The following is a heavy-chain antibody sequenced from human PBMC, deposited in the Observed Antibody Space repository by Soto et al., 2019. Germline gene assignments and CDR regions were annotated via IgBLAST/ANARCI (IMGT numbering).Heavy chain of an antibody. CDR1: GYTFTSYD. Sequence: GASVKVSCKASGYTFTSYDIDWVRQATGQGLERMGWMNTNSGNTVFAQKFQGRVTMTRNTSIITAYMELSSLRSEDTAVYYCARALDGDYPRNLNWFDPWGQGTLVTVSS. D-gene: IGHD4-17*01. CDR2: MNTNSGNT. CDR3: ARALDGDYPRNLNWFDP. V-gene: IGHV1-8*01. J-gene: IGHJ5*02.